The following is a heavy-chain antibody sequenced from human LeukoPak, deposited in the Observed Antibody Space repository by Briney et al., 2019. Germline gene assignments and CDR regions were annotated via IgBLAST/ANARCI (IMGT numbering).Heavy chain of an antibody. CDR1: GFTFSSYD. V-gene: IGHV3-30*02. CDR2: MRNDGNNK. J-gene: IGHJ4*02. Sequence: AGGSLRLSCAASGFTFSSYDMHWVRQAPGKGLEWVAFMRNDGNNKYYAHSVKGRFTISRDNSKNTLFLQMNSLRPEDTAVYYCAKDSLGTRTVTLDYWGQGTLVTVSS. CDR3: AKDSLGTRTVTLDY. D-gene: IGHD4-17*01.